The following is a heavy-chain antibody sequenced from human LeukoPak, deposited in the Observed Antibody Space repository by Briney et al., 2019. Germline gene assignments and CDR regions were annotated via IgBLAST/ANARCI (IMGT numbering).Heavy chain of an antibody. CDR3: ARDRAVAGTADMDY. CDR2: IYSGDNT. V-gene: IGHV3-53*01. CDR1: GFTVSSNS. Sequence: GGSLRLSCAASGFTVSSNSMTWFHQAPGKGLEWVSIIYSGDNTNYADSVKGRFTISRDNAKNSLYLQMNSLRAEDTAVYYCARDRAVAGTADMDYWGQGTLVTVSS. J-gene: IGHJ4*02. D-gene: IGHD6-19*01.